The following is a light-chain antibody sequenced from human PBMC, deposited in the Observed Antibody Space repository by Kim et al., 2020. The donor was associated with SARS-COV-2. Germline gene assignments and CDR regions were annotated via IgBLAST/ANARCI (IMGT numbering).Light chain of an antibody. CDR3: QQRSNWPPALT. J-gene: IGKJ4*01. Sequence: RGERATLSCRASQSVGTYLSWYQQKPGQAPRLLIYDASNRATGIPARFSGSGSGTDFTLTISSLQSEDFAVYYCQQRSNWPPALTFGGGTKVDIK. CDR2: DAS. CDR1: QSVGTY. V-gene: IGKV3-11*01.